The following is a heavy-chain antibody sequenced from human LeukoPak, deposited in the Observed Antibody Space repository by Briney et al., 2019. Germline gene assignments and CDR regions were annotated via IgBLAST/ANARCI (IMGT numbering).Heavy chain of an antibody. J-gene: IGHJ5*02. V-gene: IGHV5-51*01. D-gene: IGHD1-26*01. Sequence: GESLKISCKGSGYSFTNYWIGWVRQTPGKGLEWMGIINPGDADTRYSPSFQGQVTISADKSISTAYLQWSSLKASDSAVYCCARHTSGSYHSAFDPWGQGTLVTASS. CDR3: ARHTSGSYHSAFDP. CDR1: GYSFTNYW. CDR2: INPGDADT.